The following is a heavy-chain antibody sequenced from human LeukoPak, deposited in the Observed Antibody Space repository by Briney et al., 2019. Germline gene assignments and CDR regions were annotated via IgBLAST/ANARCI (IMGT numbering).Heavy chain of an antibody. CDR1: GYTFTSYG. D-gene: IGHD3-3*01. CDR3: ARVTIFGVVNGLDY. CDR2: ISAYNGNT. V-gene: IGHV1-18*01. J-gene: IGHJ4*02. Sequence: GASVKVSCKASGYTFTSYGISWVRQAPGQGLEWMGWISAYNGNTNYAQKLQGRVTMTTDTSTSTAYMELRNLRSDDTAVYYCARVTIFGVVNGLDYWGQGTLVTVSS.